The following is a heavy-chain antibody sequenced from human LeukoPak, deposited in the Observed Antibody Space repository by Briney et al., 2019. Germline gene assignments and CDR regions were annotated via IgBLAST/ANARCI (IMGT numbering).Heavy chain of an antibody. Sequence: SQTLSLTCTVSGGSISSGDYYWSWIRQPPGKGLEWIGYIYYSGSTNYNPSLKSRVTISVDTSKNQFSLKLSSVTAADTAVYYCARGGGWYPRFDYWGQGTLVTVSS. CDR1: GGSISSGDYY. CDR3: ARGGGWYPRFDY. J-gene: IGHJ4*02. CDR2: IYYSGST. V-gene: IGHV4-30-4*01. D-gene: IGHD6-19*01.